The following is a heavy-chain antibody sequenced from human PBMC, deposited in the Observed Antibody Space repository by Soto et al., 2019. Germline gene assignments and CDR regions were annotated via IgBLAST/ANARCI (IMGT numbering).Heavy chain of an antibody. V-gene: IGHV4-39*01. D-gene: IGHD3-10*01. CDR1: GGSLNSNFSY. CDR3: ARLERFSMIRGMDFDS. J-gene: IGHJ4*02. CDR2: SYYSGRT. Sequence: QPQLQEAGPRLVKPSETLSVTCTVSGGSLNSNFSYWGWLRQPPGKGLAWIGVSYYSGRTYYNPSLESRVTISVDTSKNQFSLKLTSVTAADTAVYYCARLERFSMIRGMDFDSWGQGTLVTVSS.